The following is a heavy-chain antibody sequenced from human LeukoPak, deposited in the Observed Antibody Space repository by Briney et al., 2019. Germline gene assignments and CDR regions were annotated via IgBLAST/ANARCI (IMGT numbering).Heavy chain of an antibody. Sequence: PGGSLRLSCAASGFTFSSYAMSCVRQAPGKGLEWVSAISGSGGSTYYADSVKGRFTISRDNSKNTLYLQMNSLRAEDTAVYYCAKGRAGDYGGKPRQGYWGQGTLVTVSS. J-gene: IGHJ4*02. D-gene: IGHD4-23*01. CDR1: GFTFSSYA. CDR3: AKGRAGDYGGKPRQGY. V-gene: IGHV3-23*01. CDR2: ISGSGGST.